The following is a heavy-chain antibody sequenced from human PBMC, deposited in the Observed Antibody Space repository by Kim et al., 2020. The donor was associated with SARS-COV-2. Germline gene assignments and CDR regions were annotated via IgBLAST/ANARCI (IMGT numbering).Heavy chain of an antibody. CDR1: GYTFTSYA. CDR2: INTNTGNP. J-gene: IGHJ5*02. Sequence: ASVKVSCKASGYTFTSYAMNWVRQAPGQGLEWMGWINTNTGNPTYAQGFTGRFVFSLDTSVSTAYLQISSLKAEDTAVYYCARDLYSSSWYGEDPIRWFDPWGQGTLVTVSS. V-gene: IGHV7-4-1*02. D-gene: IGHD6-13*01. CDR3: ARDLYSSSWYGEDPIRWFDP.